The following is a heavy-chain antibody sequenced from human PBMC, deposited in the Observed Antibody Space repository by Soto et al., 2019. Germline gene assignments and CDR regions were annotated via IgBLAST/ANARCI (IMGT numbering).Heavy chain of an antibody. CDR1: GFTFSSYT. D-gene: IGHD3-3*01. CDR3: AREEVRFLESNYYRYYGMDV. V-gene: IGHV3-48*02. Sequence: EVQLVESGGGLVQPGGSLRLSCAASGFTFSSYTMNWVRQAPGKGLEWVSYINSRGSTIYYADSVKGRFTISRDNAKNSLYLQMNSLRDEDTAVYYCAREEVRFLESNYYRYYGMDVWGQGTTVTVSS. CDR2: INSRGSTI. J-gene: IGHJ6*02.